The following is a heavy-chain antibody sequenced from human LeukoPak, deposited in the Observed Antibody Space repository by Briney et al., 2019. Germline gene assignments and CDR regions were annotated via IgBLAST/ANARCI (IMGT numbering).Heavy chain of an antibody. V-gene: IGHV3-30*18. CDR1: GFTFSDYN. CDR3: AKVRWDNSGWYYLDN. D-gene: IGHD6-19*01. Sequence: GGSLRLSCAASGFTFSDYNMHWVRQAPGKGLEWVAVISYDGSNKYYADSVKGRFTISRDNSKNTLYLQMNSLTAEDTAVYYCAKVRWDNSGWYYLDNWGQGTLVTVSS. J-gene: IGHJ4*02. CDR2: ISYDGSNK.